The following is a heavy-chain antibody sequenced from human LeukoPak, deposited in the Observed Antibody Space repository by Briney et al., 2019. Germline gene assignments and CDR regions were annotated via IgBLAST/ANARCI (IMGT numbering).Heavy chain of an antibody. CDR1: GYTFTGYY. CDR3: ARAPRIAAAGTAGTRWFDP. CDR2: INPNSGGT. V-gene: IGHV1-2*02. D-gene: IGHD6-13*01. J-gene: IGHJ5*02. Sequence: ASVKVSCKASGYTFTGYYMHWVRQAPGQGLEWMGWINPNSGGTNYAQKFQGRVTMTRDTSISTAYMELSRLRSGDTAVYYCARAPRIAAAGTAGTRWFDPWGQGTLVTVSS.